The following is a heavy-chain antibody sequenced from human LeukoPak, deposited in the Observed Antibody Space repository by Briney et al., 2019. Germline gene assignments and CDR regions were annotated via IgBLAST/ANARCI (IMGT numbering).Heavy chain of an antibody. CDR2: ISSSSSYI. CDR3: ARESYGSGSYPARGDAFDI. V-gene: IGHV3-21*01. D-gene: IGHD3-10*01. CDR1: GFTFSGYS. J-gene: IGHJ3*02. Sequence: GGSLRLSCAASGFTFSGYSMNWVRQAPGKGLEWVSSISSSSSYIYYADSVKGRFTISRDNAKNSLYLQMNSLRAEDTAVYYCARESYGSGSYPARGDAFDIWGQGTMVTVSS.